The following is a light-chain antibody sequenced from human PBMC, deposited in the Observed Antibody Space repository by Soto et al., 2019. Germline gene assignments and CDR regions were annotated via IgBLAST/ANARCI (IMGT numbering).Light chain of an antibody. CDR3: QQRSNWPPFN. V-gene: IGKV3-11*01. CDR1: QSVSSY. CDR2: DAS. Sequence: IVLTQSPATLSLSPGERATLSCSASQSVSSYLAWYQQKPGQAPRLLIYDASNRATGIPARFSGSGSGTDFTLTISSLEPEDFAVYYCQQRSNWPPFNFGQGTRLEIK. J-gene: IGKJ5*01.